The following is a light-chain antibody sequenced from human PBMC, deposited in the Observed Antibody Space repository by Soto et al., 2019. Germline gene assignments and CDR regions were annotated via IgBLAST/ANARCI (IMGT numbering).Light chain of an antibody. Sequence: QSVLTQPPSASGTPGQRVTISCSGSSSNIRSNTVNWYQQLPGTAPKLLIYFNNERPSGVPDRFSGSKSGTSASLAISGLQSEDEADYYCAAWDDSLNGVVFGGGTKLTVL. CDR1: SSNIRSNT. V-gene: IGLV1-44*01. J-gene: IGLJ2*01. CDR3: AAWDDSLNGVV. CDR2: FNN.